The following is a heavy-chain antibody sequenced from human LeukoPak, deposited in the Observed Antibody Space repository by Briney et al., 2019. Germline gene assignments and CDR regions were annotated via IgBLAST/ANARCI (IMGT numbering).Heavy chain of an antibody. CDR2: FHDSGSA. CDR3: ARDSHSVDTATPRGFDP. Sequence: SETLSLTCTVSGDSISSYFWSWIRQPPGKGLEWIGYFHDSGSANYNPSLKSRITMSVDTSKNQFSLKLRSVTVADTAVYYCARDSHSVDTATPRGFDPWGQGTLVTVSS. D-gene: IGHD2-15*01. CDR1: GDSISSYF. V-gene: IGHV4-59*01. J-gene: IGHJ5*02.